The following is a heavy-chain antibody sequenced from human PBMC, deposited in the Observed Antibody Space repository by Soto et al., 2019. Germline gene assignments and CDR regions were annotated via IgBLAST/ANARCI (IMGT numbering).Heavy chain of an antibody. CDR1: GHSMSNTDYF. CDR3: ARHVRDYYDSRLLCYGMDV. Sequence: SETLSLTCTVSGHSMSNTDYFWGWIRQTPWSDLQWIGSLFYTGHTYYNPSLLSRVTISADTSKNQFSLKLSSVTAADTAVYYCARHVRDYYDSRLLCYGMDVWGQGTTVTVSS. J-gene: IGHJ6*02. CDR2: LFYTGHT. D-gene: IGHD3-22*01. V-gene: IGHV4-39*01.